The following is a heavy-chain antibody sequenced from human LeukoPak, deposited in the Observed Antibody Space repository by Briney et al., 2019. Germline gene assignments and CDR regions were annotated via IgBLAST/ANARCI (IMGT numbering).Heavy chain of an antibody. V-gene: IGHV3-48*03. CDR3: ARDPGASYYYYYYMDV. D-gene: IGHD7-27*01. CDR1: GFTFSSYE. Sequence: GGSLRLSCAASGFTFSSYEMNWVRQPPGKGLEWVSYVSGSASAIFYADSVKGRFTVSRDSAKNSLYLQMNSLRAEDTAVYYCARDPGASYYYYYYMDVWGKGTTVTVPS. J-gene: IGHJ6*03. CDR2: VSGSASAI.